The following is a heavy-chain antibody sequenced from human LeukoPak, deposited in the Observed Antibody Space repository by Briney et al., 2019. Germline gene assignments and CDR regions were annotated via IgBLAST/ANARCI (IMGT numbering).Heavy chain of an antibody. Sequence: ASVKVSCKASGYTFTDYYIHWVRQAPGQGLEWMGWINPADGGTKFAQNFQVRVTMTSDTSISTAYMELSSLRSEDTAVYYCAREYYYDSSGTDYYYYYMDVWGKGTTVTISS. V-gene: IGHV1-2*02. CDR2: INPADGGT. CDR3: AREYYYDSSGTDYYYYYMDV. CDR1: GYTFTDYY. D-gene: IGHD3-22*01. J-gene: IGHJ6*03.